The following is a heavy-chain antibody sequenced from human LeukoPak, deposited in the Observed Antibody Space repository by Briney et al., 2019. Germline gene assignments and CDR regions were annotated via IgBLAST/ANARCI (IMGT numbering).Heavy chain of an antibody. CDR2: TNEYGSIT. CDR1: GFSFRSYW. Sequence: GGSLRLSCAASGFSFRSYWMHWVRQAPGEGLVWVSRTNEYGSITDYADSVKDRFTISRDNAKNTLYLQMNSLRAEDSAVYYCARDVAGSGSHWGPGPLVTVSS. D-gene: IGHD3-10*01. CDR3: ARDVAGSGSH. J-gene: IGHJ4*02. V-gene: IGHV3-74*01.